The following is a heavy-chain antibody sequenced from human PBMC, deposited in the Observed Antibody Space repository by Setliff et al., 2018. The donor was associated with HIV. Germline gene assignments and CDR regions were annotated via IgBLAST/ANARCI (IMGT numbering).Heavy chain of an antibody. CDR1: GYTLTDYY. CDR3: ATGVGVVPAARVNPYYYYYMDV. D-gene: IGHD2-2*01. J-gene: IGHJ6*03. CDR2: VDPEDGKT. Sequence: ASVKVSCKASGYTLTDYYMHGVQQAPGKGLEWMGRVDPEDGKTIYAEKFQGRVTITADTSTDTAYMELSSLISEDMAVYYCATGVGVVPAARVNPYYYYYMDVWGKGTTVTVSS. V-gene: IGHV1-69-2*01.